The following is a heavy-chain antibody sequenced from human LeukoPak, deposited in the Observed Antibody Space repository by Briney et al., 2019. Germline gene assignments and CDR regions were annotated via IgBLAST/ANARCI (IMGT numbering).Heavy chain of an antibody. Sequence: ASQTLSLTCIVSGGSIISGDYYWSWIRQPPGKGLEWIGYIYHNGDTYYNPSLKSRVSISVDTSKNQFSLKLSSVTAADTAVYYCARLGDIVVVPAVYFDYWGQGTLVTVSS. CDR2: IYHNGDT. J-gene: IGHJ4*02. CDR3: ARLGDIVVVPAVYFDY. CDR1: GGSIISGDYY. D-gene: IGHD2-2*01. V-gene: IGHV4-30-4*08.